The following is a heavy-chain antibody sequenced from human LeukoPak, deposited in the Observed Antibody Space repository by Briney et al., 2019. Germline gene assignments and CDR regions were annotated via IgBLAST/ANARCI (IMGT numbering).Heavy chain of an antibody. D-gene: IGHD3-3*01. V-gene: IGHV3-53*01. CDR1: GFTVSSNY. J-gene: IGHJ4*02. Sequence: PGGSLRLSCAASGFTVSSNYMSWVRQAPGKGLEWVSVIYSGGSTYYADSVKGRFTISRDNSKNTLYLQMNSLRAEDTVVYYCARLMEGYFDYWGQGTLVTVSS. CDR3: ARLMEGYFDY. CDR2: IYSGGST.